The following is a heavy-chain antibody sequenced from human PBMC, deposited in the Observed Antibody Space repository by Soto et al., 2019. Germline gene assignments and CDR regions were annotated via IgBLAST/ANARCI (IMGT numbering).Heavy chain of an antibody. J-gene: IGHJ5*02. CDR3: ARVFLEWLLDPNWFDP. CDR1: GYTFTSYA. CDR2: INAGNGNT. Sequence: ASVKVSCKASGYTFTSYAMHWVRQASGQRLEWMGWINAGNGNTKYSQKFQGRVTITRDTSASTAYMELSSLRSEDTAVYYCARVFLEWLLDPNWFDPWGRGTLVTVSS. D-gene: IGHD3-3*01. V-gene: IGHV1-3*01.